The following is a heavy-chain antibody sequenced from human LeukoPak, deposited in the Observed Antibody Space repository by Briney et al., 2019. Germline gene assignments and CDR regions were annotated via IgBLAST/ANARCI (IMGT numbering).Heavy chain of an antibody. V-gene: IGHV3-66*01. CDR2: IYSGGST. CDR1: GFTVSSNY. D-gene: IGHD5-24*01. CDR3: ARDGLNRDGYNDDAFDI. J-gene: IGHJ3*02. Sequence: GGSLRLSCAASGFTVSSNYMSWVRQAPGKGLEWVSVIYSGGSTYYADSVKGRFTISRDNSKNTLYLQMNSLRAEDTAVYYCARDGLNRDGYNDDAFDIWGQGTMVTVSS.